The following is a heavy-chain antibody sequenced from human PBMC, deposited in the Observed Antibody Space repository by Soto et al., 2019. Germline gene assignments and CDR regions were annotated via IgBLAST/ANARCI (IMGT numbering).Heavy chain of an antibody. V-gene: IGHV4-4*07. Sequence: TSETLSLTCTVSGGSISSYYWSWIRQPAGKGLEWIGRIYTSGSTNYNPSLKSRVTMSVDTSKNQFSLKLSSVTAADTAVYYCARGRYDYSNYGNWFDPWGQGTLVTVSS. CDR1: GGSISSYY. CDR3: ARGRYDYSNYGNWFDP. D-gene: IGHD4-4*01. CDR2: IYTSGST. J-gene: IGHJ5*02.